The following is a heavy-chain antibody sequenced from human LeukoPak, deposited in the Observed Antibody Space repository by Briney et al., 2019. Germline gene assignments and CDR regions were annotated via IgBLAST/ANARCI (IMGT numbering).Heavy chain of an antibody. CDR3: AKDFLAAIDS. Sequence: GGSLTLSCVASGFVFSSYGIHWVRQAPGKGLEWIGFIKSDGSKQYYVDALKGRFTISRDNSKNTVSLQMNRLRGDDTAIYYCAKDFLAAIDSWGQGTPVTVSS. J-gene: IGHJ4*02. D-gene: IGHD2/OR15-2a*01. V-gene: IGHV3-30*02. CDR1: GFVFSSYG. CDR2: IKSDGSKQ.